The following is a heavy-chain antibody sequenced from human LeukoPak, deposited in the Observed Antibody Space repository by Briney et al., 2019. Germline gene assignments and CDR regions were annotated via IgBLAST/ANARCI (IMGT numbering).Heavy chain of an antibody. CDR2: ISGSDGRL. V-gene: IGHV3-23*01. D-gene: IGHD2-2*01. CDR1: GFTFSSYA. CDR3: AKDLEGYCSSTSCLGAFDI. J-gene: IGHJ3*02. Sequence: GGSLRLSCAASGFTFSSYAMSWVRQAPGKGLEWVSAISGSDGRLFYADSVKGRFTISRDNSKNTLSLQMNSLRAEDTAVYYCAKDLEGYCSSTSCLGAFDIWGQGTMVTVSS.